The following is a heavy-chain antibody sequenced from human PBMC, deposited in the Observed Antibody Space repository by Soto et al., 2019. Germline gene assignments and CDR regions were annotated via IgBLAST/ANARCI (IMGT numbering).Heavy chain of an antibody. CDR1: GFTFSSYA. Sequence: PGGSLRLSCAASGFTFSSYAMHWVRQAPGKGLEWVALISYDGSDKDYADSVKGRFTISRDNSRNTLFLQMNSLRAEDTAVYYYASDYYKYYDSSGYYRSPAYWGQGTLVTVSS. CDR3: ASDYYKYYDSSGYYRSPAY. J-gene: IGHJ4*02. V-gene: IGHV3-30-3*01. D-gene: IGHD3-22*01. CDR2: ISYDGSDK.